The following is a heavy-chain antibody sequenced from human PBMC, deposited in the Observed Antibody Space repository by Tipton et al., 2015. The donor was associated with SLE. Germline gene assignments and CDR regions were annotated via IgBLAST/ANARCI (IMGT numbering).Heavy chain of an antibody. J-gene: IGHJ4*02. CDR2: INHSGST. D-gene: IGHD2-21*01. Sequence: TLSLTCTVSNGSISNSYWSWTRQPPGKGLEWIGEINHSGSTNYNPSLKSRVTISVDTSKNQFSLKLSSVTAADTAVYYCARYIVVVRYFDYWGQGTLVTVSS. CDR1: NGSISNSY. CDR3: ARYIVVVRYFDY. V-gene: IGHV4-34*01.